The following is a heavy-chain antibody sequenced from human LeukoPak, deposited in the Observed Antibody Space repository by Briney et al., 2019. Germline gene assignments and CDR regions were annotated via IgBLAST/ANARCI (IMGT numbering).Heavy chain of an antibody. V-gene: IGHV4-59*08. J-gene: IGHJ3*02. Sequence: SETLSLTCTISGGSISTFYWSWLRQPPGKGLEWIAYIFHTGNSNYNPSLKGRVTISVDTSKNQFSLKVNSVTAAATAMYYCARHPFSDGFDIWGQGTMVTVSS. CDR1: GGSISTFY. CDR2: IFHTGNS. CDR3: ARHPFSDGFDI.